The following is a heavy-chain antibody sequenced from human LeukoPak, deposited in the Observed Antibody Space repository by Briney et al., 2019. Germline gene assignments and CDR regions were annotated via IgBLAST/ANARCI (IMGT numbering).Heavy chain of an antibody. D-gene: IGHD6-13*01. Sequence: PGGSLRLSCAASGFTFSSYAMSWVRQAPGKGLEWVSAISGSGGSTYYADSVKGRFTISRDNSKNTLYLQMNSLRAEDTAVYYCARVRGSSWYLGYYYYYYMDVWGKGTTVTISS. CDR1: GFTFSSYA. CDR2: ISGSGGST. V-gene: IGHV3-23*01. J-gene: IGHJ6*03. CDR3: ARVRGSSWYLGYYYYYYMDV.